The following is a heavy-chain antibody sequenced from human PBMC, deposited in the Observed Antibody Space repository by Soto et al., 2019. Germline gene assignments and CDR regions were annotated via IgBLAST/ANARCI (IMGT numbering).Heavy chain of an antibody. CDR1: GGSISSDY. CDR3: ATERLSEQQLGGYYYYLMDV. D-gene: IGHD6-13*01. Sequence: SETLSLTCTVSGGSISSDYWSWIRQPPGKGLEWVGYIYYTGSTNYNPSLKSRVTISLDTSKNRFSLKLSSVTAADTAVYFCATERLSEQQLGGYYYYLMDVCGQGTTVTVSS. J-gene: IGHJ6*02. V-gene: IGHV4-59*01. CDR2: IYYTGST.